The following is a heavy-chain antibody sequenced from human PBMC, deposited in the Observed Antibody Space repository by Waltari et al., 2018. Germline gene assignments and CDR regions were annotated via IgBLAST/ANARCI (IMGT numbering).Heavy chain of an antibody. J-gene: IGHJ2*01. CDR1: GGSFPGYYY. CDR3: ARRVIQWYFDF. D-gene: IGHD2-21*01. V-gene: IGHV4-34*01. Sequence: QVQLQQWGAGLLKPSETLSLTCAGYGGSFPGYYYWTWIRQSPGKGLEWIGEINHSGSTNYNPSLKSRLTISVDTSKNQFSLNLSSVTAADTAVYYCARRVIQWYFDFWGRGTLVTVSS. CDR2: INHSGST.